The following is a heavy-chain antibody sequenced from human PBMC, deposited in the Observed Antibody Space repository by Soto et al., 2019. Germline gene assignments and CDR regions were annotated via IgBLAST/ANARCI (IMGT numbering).Heavy chain of an antibody. J-gene: IGHJ3*01. D-gene: IGHD1-26*01. CDR3: ARARAVRQIPCGRSPAAFDF. V-gene: IGHV1-46*03. Sequence: ASVKVSCKASGYTFTSYYMHWVRQAPGQGLEWMGIINPSGGSTSYAQKFQGRVTMTRDTSTSTVYMELSSLRSEDTAVYYCARARAVRQIPCGRSPAAFDFWGQGTMVTVSS. CDR1: GYTFTSYY. CDR2: INPSGGST.